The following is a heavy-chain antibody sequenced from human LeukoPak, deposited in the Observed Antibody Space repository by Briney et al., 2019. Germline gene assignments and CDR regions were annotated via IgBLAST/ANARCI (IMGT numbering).Heavy chain of an antibody. CDR3: ARGTKLPDY. D-gene: IGHD2-8*01. CDR1: GFTFNTYW. CDR2: INPDGSQT. Sequence: PGGSLRLSCAASGFTFNTYWMHWVRQAPGKGLVWVSHINPDGSQTNYADSVKGRFTISRDNAKNTLYLQMNSLRAEDTAVYYCARGTKLPDYWGQGTLVTVSS. J-gene: IGHJ4*02. V-gene: IGHV3-74*01.